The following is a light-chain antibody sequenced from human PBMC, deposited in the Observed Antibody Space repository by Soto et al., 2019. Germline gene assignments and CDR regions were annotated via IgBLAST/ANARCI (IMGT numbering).Light chain of an antibody. Sequence: QSALTQPASVSGSPGQSITISCTGTSNDVGAYNYVSWYQQHPGKAPKLMIYEVSSRPSGVSNRFSGSKSGNTASLTISGLQVEDEAYYYCRSYTDSSTPVFGTGTKATGL. CDR2: EVS. CDR1: SNDVGAYNY. CDR3: RSYTDSSTPV. J-gene: IGLJ1*01. V-gene: IGLV2-14*01.